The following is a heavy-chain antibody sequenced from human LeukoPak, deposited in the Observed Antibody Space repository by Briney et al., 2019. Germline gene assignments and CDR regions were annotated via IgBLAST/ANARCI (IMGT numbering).Heavy chain of an antibody. CDR2: ISSISDYI. CDR3: AKDRSIAAGDDAFDI. V-gene: IGHV3-21*04. J-gene: IGHJ3*02. CDR1: GFTLSSYS. D-gene: IGHD6-13*01. Sequence: PGGSLRLSCAASGFTLSSYSMNWVRQAPGKGLEWVSSISSISDYIYYADSVKGRFTISRDNSKNTLYLQMNSLRAEDTAVYYCAKDRSIAAGDDAFDIWGQGTMVTVSS.